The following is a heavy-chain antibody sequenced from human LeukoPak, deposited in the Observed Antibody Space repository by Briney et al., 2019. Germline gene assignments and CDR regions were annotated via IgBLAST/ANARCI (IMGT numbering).Heavy chain of an antibody. Sequence: SETLSLTCTVSGGSISSSSYYWGWIRQPPGKGLEWIGSIYYSGSTYYNPSLKSRVTISVDTSKNQFFLKLSSVTAADTAVYYCARQVVVTPRYFDLWGRGTLVTVSS. CDR3: ARQVVVTPRYFDL. D-gene: IGHD2-15*01. CDR2: IYYSGST. J-gene: IGHJ2*01. CDR1: GGSISSSSYY. V-gene: IGHV4-39*01.